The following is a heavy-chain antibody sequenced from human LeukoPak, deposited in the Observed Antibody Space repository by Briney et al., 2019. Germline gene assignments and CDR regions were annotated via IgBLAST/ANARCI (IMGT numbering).Heavy chain of an antibody. D-gene: IGHD3-22*01. CDR2: INHSGST. J-gene: IGHJ4*02. V-gene: IGHV4-34*01. CDR1: GGSFSGYY. Sequence: PSETLSLTCAVSGGSFSGYYWSWIRQPPGKGLEWIGEINHSGSTNYNPSLKSRVTISVATSKNQFSLKLSSVTAADTAVYYCARGMYYYDSRNYFDYWGQGTLVTVSS. CDR3: ARGMYYYDSRNYFDY.